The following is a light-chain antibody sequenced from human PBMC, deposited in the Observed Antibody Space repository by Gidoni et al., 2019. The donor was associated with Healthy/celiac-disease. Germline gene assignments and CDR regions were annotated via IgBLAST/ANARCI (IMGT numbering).Light chain of an antibody. V-gene: IGKV1-39*01. CDR3: QQSYSTPRT. CDR2: AAS. J-gene: IGKJ4*01. CDR1: QSISSY. Sequence: DNNLTPSPSSLSASVGDRVTITCRASQSISSYLNWYQQKPGKAPKLLIYAASSLQSGVPSRFSGSGSGTDFTLTISSLQPEDFATYYCQQSYSTPRTFGGGTKVEIK.